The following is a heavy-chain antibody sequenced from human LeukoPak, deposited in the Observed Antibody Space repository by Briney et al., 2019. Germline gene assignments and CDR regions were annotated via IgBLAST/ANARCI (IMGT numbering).Heavy chain of an antibody. Sequence: PGGSLRLSCAASGFTFSNYAMTWVRQAPGKGLEWISSISTGDSTYYADSVKGRFTISRDNSKNTLFLQMNSLRAEDTAIYYCARVWKGNYYDYWGQGALVTVSS. J-gene: IGHJ4*02. CDR2: ISTGDST. D-gene: IGHD1-1*01. V-gene: IGHV3-23*01. CDR3: ARVWKGNYYDY. CDR1: GFTFSNYA.